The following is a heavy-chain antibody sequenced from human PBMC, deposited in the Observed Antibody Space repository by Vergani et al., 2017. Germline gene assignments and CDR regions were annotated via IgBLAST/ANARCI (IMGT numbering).Heavy chain of an antibody. J-gene: IGHJ6*03. CDR2: ISYDGSNK. CDR3: ARGRPYSSSWFDYYYYMDV. CDR1: GFTFSSYG. V-gene: IGHV3-30*03. Sequence: QVQLVESGGGVVQPGRSLRLSCAASGFTFSSYGMHWVRQAPGNGLEWVAVISYDGSNKYYADSVKGRFTISRDNSKNTLYLQMNSLRAEDTAVYYCARGRPYSSSWFDYYYYMDVWGKGTTVTVSS. D-gene: IGHD6-13*01.